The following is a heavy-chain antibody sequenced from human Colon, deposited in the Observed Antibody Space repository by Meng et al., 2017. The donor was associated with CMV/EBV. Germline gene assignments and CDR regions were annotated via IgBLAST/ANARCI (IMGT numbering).Heavy chain of an antibody. CDR2: IYWNDEK. Sequence: QITLKESGPTLVKPTQTLTLTCTFSGFSRSTSGEGVGWIRQYPGKALEWLGLIYWNDEKHYSPSLKNRLTITKDTSKDQVVLIMTNMDPVDTGTYYCAHRHAVLIFDYWGQGTLVTVSS. J-gene: IGHJ4*02. CDR1: GFSRSTSGEG. V-gene: IGHV2-5*01. D-gene: IGHD2-8*01. CDR3: AHRHAVLIFDY.